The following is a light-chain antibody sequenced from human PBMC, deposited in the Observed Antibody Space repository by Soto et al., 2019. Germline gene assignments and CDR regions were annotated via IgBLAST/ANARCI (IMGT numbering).Light chain of an antibody. CDR3: QHYDRWPPT. CDR1: RAIGTN. Sequence: EVVMTQSPATLSVSPGEGATLSCRATRAIGTNLGWYQQKPGQAPRLLIYDASIRDTGIPARFSGSGSGTEFTLTITSLQSEDFAVYYCQHYDRWPPTFGQGTKVDIK. CDR2: DAS. J-gene: IGKJ1*01. V-gene: IGKV3-15*01.